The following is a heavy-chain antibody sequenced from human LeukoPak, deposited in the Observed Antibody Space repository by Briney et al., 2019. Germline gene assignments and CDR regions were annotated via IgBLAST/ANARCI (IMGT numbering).Heavy chain of an antibody. CDR3: ARRFGEFHPPYYFDY. CDR2: INHSGST. Sequence: RASETLSLTCAVYGGSFSGYYWSWIRQPPGKGLEWIGEINHSGSTNYNPSLKSRVTISVDTSKNQFSLKLSSVTAADTAVYYCARRFGEFHPPYYFDYWGQGTLVTVSS. D-gene: IGHD3-10*01. V-gene: IGHV4-34*01. J-gene: IGHJ4*02. CDR1: GGSFSGYY.